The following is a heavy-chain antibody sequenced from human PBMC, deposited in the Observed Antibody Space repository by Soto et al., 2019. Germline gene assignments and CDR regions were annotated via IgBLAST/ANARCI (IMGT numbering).Heavy chain of an antibody. Sequence: QVLLVESGGGVAQPGRSLRLSCAASGFDFRKYAMHWVRQSPGKGPEWVAITSDDGDIQYYADSVKGRFTISRDNSKSSLFLHLSSLRVEDTAVYYCARYGTRADWWGLGTQVTVSS. CDR2: TSDDGDIQ. J-gene: IGHJ1*01. CDR3: ARYGTRADW. V-gene: IGHV3-30-3*01. D-gene: IGHD3-9*01. CDR1: GFDFRKYA.